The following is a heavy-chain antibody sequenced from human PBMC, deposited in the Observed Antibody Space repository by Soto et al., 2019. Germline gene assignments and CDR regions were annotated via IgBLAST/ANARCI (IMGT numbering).Heavy chain of an antibody. Sequence: PSETLSLTCTVSAGSISSSNYYWAWIRQPPGKGLEWIGYIYYSGSTSYNPSLKSRVTISVDTSKNQFSLKLSSVTAADTAVYYCATASGSTYGGPYYYYGLDVWGQGTTVTVSS. CDR1: AGSISSSNYY. V-gene: IGHV4-61*05. J-gene: IGHJ6*02. D-gene: IGHD2-15*01. CDR3: ATASGSTYGGPYYYYGLDV. CDR2: IYYSGST.